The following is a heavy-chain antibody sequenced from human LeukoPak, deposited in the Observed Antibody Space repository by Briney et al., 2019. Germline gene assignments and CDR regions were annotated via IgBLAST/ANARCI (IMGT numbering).Heavy chain of an antibody. CDR3: ARDHYSNYGNWFDP. V-gene: IGHV4-4*07. CDR1: GGPISGYY. CDR2: IYNSGSI. Sequence: SETLSLTCSVSGGPISGYYWSWLRQPAGKGLEWIGRIYNSGSIKYNPSLKSRVTMSVDTSKNQFSLNLHSVTAADTAIYYCARDHYSNYGNWFDPWGQGTLVTVSS. D-gene: IGHD4-11*01. J-gene: IGHJ5*02.